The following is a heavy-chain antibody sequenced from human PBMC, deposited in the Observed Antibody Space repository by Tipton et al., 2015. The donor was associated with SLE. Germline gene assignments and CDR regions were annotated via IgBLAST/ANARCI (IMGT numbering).Heavy chain of an antibody. V-gene: IGHV4-4*07. CDR3: ARTLDTLDI. CDR2: VYIAGSP. Sequence: TLSLTCTVSGGSFRSYYWNWIRQPAGKGLEWIGRVYIAGSPVYNPSLESRVAISMDTSKNQLSLTLTSVTAADTAMYYCARTLDTLDIWGQGTMVTVSS. CDR1: GGSFRSYY. J-gene: IGHJ3*02.